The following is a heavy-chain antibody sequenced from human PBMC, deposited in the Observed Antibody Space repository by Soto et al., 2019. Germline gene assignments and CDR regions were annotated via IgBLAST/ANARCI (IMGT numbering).Heavy chain of an antibody. V-gene: IGHV1-18*01. CDR2: ISCYNGKT. Sequence: ASVKVSCKTSGYSFNAYGISWVRQAPGQGLEWMGWISCYNGKTKYAQKVQGRVTMTTDTSTSTAYMEVRSLRSDDTAIYYCARDAPPPELRFLEWHNYDYNGMDVWGQGTTVTVSS. CDR1: GYSFNAYG. D-gene: IGHD3-3*01. J-gene: IGHJ6*02. CDR3: ARDAPPPELRFLEWHNYDYNGMDV.